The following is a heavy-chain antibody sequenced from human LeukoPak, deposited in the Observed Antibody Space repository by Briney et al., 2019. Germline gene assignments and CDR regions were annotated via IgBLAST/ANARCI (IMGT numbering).Heavy chain of an antibody. CDR3: ARRVHRVGSYSSHSDY. D-gene: IGHD1-26*01. J-gene: IGHJ4*02. CDR1: GYSFTSYY. Sequence: EASVKVSCKTSGYSFTSYYIHWVRQAPGQGLEWMGIINPSGGSTTYAQKFQGRLTMASDTSTSTVYMELSSLRSEDTAMYYCARRVHRVGSYSSHSDYWGQGTLVTVSS. CDR2: INPSGGST. V-gene: IGHV1-46*01.